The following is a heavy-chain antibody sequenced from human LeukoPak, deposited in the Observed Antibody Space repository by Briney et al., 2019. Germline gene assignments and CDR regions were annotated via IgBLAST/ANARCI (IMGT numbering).Heavy chain of an antibody. V-gene: IGHV3-11*04. Sequence: SGGSLRLSCAASGSSFSDYYISWIRQAPGKGLEWVSYISNSGTIIYYADSVKGRFTISRDNAKNSLYLQMNSLRAEDTAVYYCAKGDTTWELPHDYWGQGTLVTVSS. J-gene: IGHJ4*02. CDR1: GSSFSDYY. CDR3: AKGDTTWELPHDY. CDR2: ISNSGTII. D-gene: IGHD1-26*01.